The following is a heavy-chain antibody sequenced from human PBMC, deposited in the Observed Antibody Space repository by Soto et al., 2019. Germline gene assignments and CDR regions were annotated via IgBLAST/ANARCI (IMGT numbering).Heavy chain of an antibody. CDR1: GYTFTRSG. V-gene: IGHV1-18*01. Sequence: ASVKVSCKASGYTFTRSGISWVRQAPGQGLEWMGWISTYNGDTNYAQTFQGRVTMTTDTSTSTVYMELSSLRTDDTAVYYCATTAPLVPDREFYYHFYGMDVWGQGTTVTVSS. CDR3: ATTAPLVPDREFYYHFYGMDV. D-gene: IGHD2-2*01. J-gene: IGHJ6*02. CDR2: ISTYNGDT.